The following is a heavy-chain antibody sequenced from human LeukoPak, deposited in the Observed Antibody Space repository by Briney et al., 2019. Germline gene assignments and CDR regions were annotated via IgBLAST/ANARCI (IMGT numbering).Heavy chain of an antibody. V-gene: IGHV6-1*01. D-gene: IGHD5-18*01. CDR3: ARAPVQLWLLSVYYFDY. CDR2: TYYRSKWKN. J-gene: IGHJ4*02. Sequence: SETLSLTCVISGDSVSSNSACWNWIRQSPSRGLEWLGRTYYRSKWKNDYAPSVRGRITINPDTSKNQFSLQLNSVTPEDTAVYYCARAPVQLWLLSVYYFDYWGQGTLVTVSS. CDR1: GDSVSSNSAC.